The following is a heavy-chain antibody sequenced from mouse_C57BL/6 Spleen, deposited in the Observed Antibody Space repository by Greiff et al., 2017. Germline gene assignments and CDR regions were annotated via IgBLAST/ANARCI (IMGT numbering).Heavy chain of an antibody. V-gene: IGHV5-6*02. CDR1: GFTFSSYG. D-gene: IGHD2-3*01. Sequence: EVMLVESGGDLVKPGGSLKLSCAASGFTFSSYGLSWVRQTPDKRLEWVATISSGGGDTYYPDSVKGRFTISRDNAKNTLYLQMSSLKSEDTAMYYCARQDGSHWFAYWGQGTLVTVAA. CDR3: ARQDGSHWFAY. J-gene: IGHJ3*01. CDR2: ISSGGGDT.